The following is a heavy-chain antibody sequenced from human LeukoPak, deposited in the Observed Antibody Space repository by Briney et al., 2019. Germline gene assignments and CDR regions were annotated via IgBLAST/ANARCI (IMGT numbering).Heavy chain of an antibody. Sequence: SETLSLTCTVSGYSISSGYYWGWIRQPPGKGLEWIGSIYHSGSTYYNPSLKSRVTISVDTSKNQFSLKLTSVTAADTAVYYCARDGIDYGGNFPWFDYWGQGTLVTVSS. J-gene: IGHJ5*01. CDR1: GYSISSGYY. V-gene: IGHV4-38-2*02. CDR3: ARDGIDYGGNFPWFDY. D-gene: IGHD4-23*01. CDR2: IYHSGST.